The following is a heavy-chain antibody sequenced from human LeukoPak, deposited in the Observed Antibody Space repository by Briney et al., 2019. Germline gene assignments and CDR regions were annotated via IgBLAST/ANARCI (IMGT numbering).Heavy chain of an antibody. Sequence: SVKVSCKASGGTFSSYAISWVRQAPGQGLEWMGRIIPIFGTANYAQKFQGRVTITADKSTSTAYMELSSLRSEDTAVYYCASLAYNNWFDPWGQETLVTVSS. J-gene: IGHJ5*02. CDR2: IIPIFGTA. CDR1: GGTFSSYA. CDR3: ASLAYNNWFDP. D-gene: IGHD4-11*01. V-gene: IGHV1-69*06.